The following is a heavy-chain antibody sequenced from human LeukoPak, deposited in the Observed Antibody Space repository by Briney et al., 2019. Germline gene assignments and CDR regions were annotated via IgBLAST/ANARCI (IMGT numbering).Heavy chain of an antibody. CDR1: GGSHSSSSYY. V-gene: IGHV4-39*01. CDR2: IYYSGST. J-gene: IGHJ5*02. Sequence: SETLSLTCTVSGGSHSSSSYYLGWIRQPPGKGLEWIGSIYYSGSTYYNPSLKSRVTISVDTSKNQFSLKLSSVTAADTAVYYCARQRGNLQLFDPWGQGTLVTVSS. D-gene: IGHD2-2*01. CDR3: ARQRGNLQLFDP.